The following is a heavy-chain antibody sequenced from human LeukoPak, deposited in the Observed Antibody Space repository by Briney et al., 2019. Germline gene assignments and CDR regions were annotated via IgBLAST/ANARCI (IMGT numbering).Heavy chain of an antibody. V-gene: IGHV1-18*01. J-gene: IGHJ6*02. CDR1: GYTFTSYG. D-gene: IGHD6-13*01. Sequence: VASVKVSCKASGYTFTSYGISWVRQAPGQGLEWMGWISAYNGNTDYAQKLQGRVTMTTDTSTSTAYMELRSLRSDDTAVYYCARGLGRAAGTYYYYGMDVWGQGTTVTASS. CDR3: ARGLGRAAGTYYYYGMDV. CDR2: ISAYNGNT.